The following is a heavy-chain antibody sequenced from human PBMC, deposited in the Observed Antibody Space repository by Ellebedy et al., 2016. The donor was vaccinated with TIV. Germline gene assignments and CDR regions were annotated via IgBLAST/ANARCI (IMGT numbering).Heavy chain of an antibody. Sequence: SGPTLVXPTQTLTLTCTFSGFSLSTSGVGVGWIRQPPGKALEWLALIYWDDDKRYSPSLKSRLTITKDTSKNQVVLTMTTMDPVDTATYYCAHSGPRPGIQLWLPFDYWGQGTLVTVSS. CDR3: AHSGPRPGIQLWLPFDY. CDR2: IYWDDDK. V-gene: IGHV2-5*02. CDR1: GFSLSTSGVG. J-gene: IGHJ4*02. D-gene: IGHD5-18*01.